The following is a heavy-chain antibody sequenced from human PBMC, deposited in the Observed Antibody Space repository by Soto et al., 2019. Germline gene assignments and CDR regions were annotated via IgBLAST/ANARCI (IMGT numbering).Heavy chain of an antibody. J-gene: IGHJ4*02. D-gene: IGHD2-15*01. CDR1: GYTFTSYY. CDR2: INPSGGST. CDR3: ARDRAVEMATLYYFDY. V-gene: IGHV1-46*01. Sequence: ALVKVSCKASGYTFTSYYMHWVRQAPGQGLEWMGIINPSGGSTSYAQKFQGRVTMTRDTSTSTVYMELSSLRSEDTAVYYCARDRAVEMATLYYFDYWGQGTLVTVSS.